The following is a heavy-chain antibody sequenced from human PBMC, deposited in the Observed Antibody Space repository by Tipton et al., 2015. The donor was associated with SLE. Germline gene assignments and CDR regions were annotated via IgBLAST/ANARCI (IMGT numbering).Heavy chain of an antibody. CDR2: ISYDGSYK. CDR3: ARGGYYDILTGENYYYMDV. CDR1: GFTFSSYA. V-gene: IGHV3-30*04. Sequence: SLRLSCAASGFTFSSYAMHWVRQAPGKGLEWVAVISYDGSYKYYTDSVKGRFTISRDNSKNTLSLQMNSLRAEDTAVYYCARGGYYDILTGENYYYMDVWGKGTTVTVSS. J-gene: IGHJ6*03. D-gene: IGHD3-9*01.